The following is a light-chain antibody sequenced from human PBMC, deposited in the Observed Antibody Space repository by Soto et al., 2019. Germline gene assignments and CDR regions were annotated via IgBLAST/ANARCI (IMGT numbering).Light chain of an antibody. CDR2: ATS. J-gene: IGKJ5*01. Sequence: EIIMTQSPATLSVSPGERVTLSCRASQSVSGNLAWYQQRPGQAPRLPIYATSSRATGIPDRFSGSGSGTDFTLKISRVEAEDVGVYYCMQALQTPITFGQGTRLEIK. CDR3: MQALQTPIT. V-gene: IGKV3D-15*01. CDR1: QSVSGN.